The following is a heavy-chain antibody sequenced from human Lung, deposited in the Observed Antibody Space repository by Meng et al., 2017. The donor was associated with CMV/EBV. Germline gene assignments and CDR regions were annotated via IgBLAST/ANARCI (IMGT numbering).Heavy chain of an antibody. CDR1: GSTFTSHA. J-gene: IGHJ4*02. D-gene: IGHD6-19*01. V-gene: IGHV1-2*02. CDR3: VRSSGWSRFDY. CDR2: VNSNNDAT. Sequence: QVQLGQLGSELKKPGASVPVSCKAPGSTFTSHAINWARQAPGQGLEWMGWVNSNNDATKYARKFQGRVSMTRDTSSSTAHMELRRLMSDDTAVYYCVRSSGWSRFDYWGQGTLVTVSS.